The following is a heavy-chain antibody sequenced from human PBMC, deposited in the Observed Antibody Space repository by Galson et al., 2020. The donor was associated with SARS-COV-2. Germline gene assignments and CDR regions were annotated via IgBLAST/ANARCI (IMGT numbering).Heavy chain of an antibody. Sequence: GGSLRLSCAASGFTFSSYAMSWVRQAPGKGLEWVSAISGSGGSTYYADSVKGRFTISRDNSKNTLYLQMNSLRAEDTAVYYCAKEKGQYYDSSGYYYAYYFDYWGQGTLVTVSS. CDR3: AKEKGQYYDSSGYYYAYYFDY. V-gene: IGHV3-23*01. D-gene: IGHD3-22*01. J-gene: IGHJ4*02. CDR1: GFTFSSYA. CDR2: ISGSGGST.